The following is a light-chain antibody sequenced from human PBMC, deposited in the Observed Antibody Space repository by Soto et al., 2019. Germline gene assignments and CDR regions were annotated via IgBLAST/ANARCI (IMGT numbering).Light chain of an antibody. CDR1: QSVTSY. CDR3: QERSNWPAVT. V-gene: IGKV3-11*01. J-gene: IGKJ5*01. CDR2: DAS. Sequence: EIVLTQSPATLSLSPGARATLSCRASQSVTSYLAWYQQKPGQAPRLLIYDASNRATGIPARFSGSGSGTDCTLTISSLEPEDFAVYYCQERSNWPAVTFDQGTRLEI.